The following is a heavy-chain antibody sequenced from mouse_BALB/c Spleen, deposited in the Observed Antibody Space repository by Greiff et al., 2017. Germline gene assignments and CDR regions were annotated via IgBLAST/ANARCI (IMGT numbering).Heavy chain of an antibody. D-gene: IGHD1-1*01. V-gene: IGHV2-9*02. CDR1: GFSLTSYG. CDR2: IWAGGST. CDR3: ARADYCGSSYGDYAMDY. Sequence: VQGVESGPGLVAPSQSLSITCTASGFSLTSYGVHWVRQPPGKGLEWLGVIWAGGSTNYYSALMSRLSISKDNSKSQVFLKMNRLQTDDTAMYYGARADYCGSSYGDYAMDYWGQGTSVTVSS. J-gene: IGHJ4*01.